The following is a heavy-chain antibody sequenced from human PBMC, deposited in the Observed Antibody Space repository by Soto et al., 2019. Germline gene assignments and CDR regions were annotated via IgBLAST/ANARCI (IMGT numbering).Heavy chain of an antibody. CDR2: IKQDGSEK. J-gene: IGHJ2*01. V-gene: IGHV3-7*01. D-gene: IGHD4-17*01. Sequence: EVQLVESGGGLVQPGGSLRLSCAASGFTFSSYWMSWVRQAPGKGLEWVANIKQDGSEKYYVDSVKGRFTISRDNAKNSLYMQMNSLRAEDTAVYYCARVTTVAYWYFDLWGRGTLVTVSS. CDR3: ARVTTVAYWYFDL. CDR1: GFTFSSYW.